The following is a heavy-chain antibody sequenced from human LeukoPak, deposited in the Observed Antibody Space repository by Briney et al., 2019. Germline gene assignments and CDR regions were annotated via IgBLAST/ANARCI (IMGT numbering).Heavy chain of an antibody. V-gene: IGHV3-64D*09. CDR2: ISSNGGST. D-gene: IGHD1-14*01. Sequence: PGGSLRLSCSASGFTFSSYAMHWVRQAPGKGLEYVSAISSNGGSTYYADSVKGRFTISRDNSKNTLYLQMSSLRAEDTAVYYCVKDSQAGGVPGAFEPWGQGTLVTVSS. J-gene: IGHJ5*02. CDR1: GFTFSSYA. CDR3: VKDSQAGGVPGAFEP.